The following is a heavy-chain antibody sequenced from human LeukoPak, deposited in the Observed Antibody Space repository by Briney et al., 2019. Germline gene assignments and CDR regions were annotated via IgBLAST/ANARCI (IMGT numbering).Heavy chain of an antibody. J-gene: IGHJ6*02. CDR1: GGSFSGYY. D-gene: IGHD3-22*01. V-gene: IGHV4-34*01. CDR2: INHSGST. CDR3: ASAPKYYYGSSGFSSYYYGMDV. Sequence: SETLSLTCAVYGGSFSGYYWSWIRQPPGKGLEWIGEINHSGSTNHNPALKSRVTISVDTSKIQFPLQLSSVTAAGTAVYYCASAPKYYYGSSGFSSYYYGMDVWGQGTTVTVSS.